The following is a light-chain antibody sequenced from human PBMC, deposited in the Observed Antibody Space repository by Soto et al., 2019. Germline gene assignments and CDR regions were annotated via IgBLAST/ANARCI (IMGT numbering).Light chain of an antibody. CDR1: QSLSGGY. CDR3: QQNGSLPIT. CDR2: SAS. V-gene: IGKV3-20*01. Sequence: EIMLTQSPGTLSLSPGERATLTCRASQSLSGGYLAWFQQKPGQTPRLLIYSASNRATDIPDRFSGSGSGTDFTRTISRLEPEDFVVYYCQQNGSLPITFGQGTRLEIK. J-gene: IGKJ5*01.